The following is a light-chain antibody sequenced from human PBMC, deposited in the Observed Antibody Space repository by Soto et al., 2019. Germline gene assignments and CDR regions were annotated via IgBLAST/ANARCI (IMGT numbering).Light chain of an antibody. CDR1: QTVTSN. V-gene: IGKV3-15*01. CDR2: GAS. Sequence: EIVMTQSPATLSVSPGERATLSCRASQTVTSNLAWYQQTPGQAPRLLIYGASTRATGTPARFSGSGSGTDFTLTISSLQPEDFATYYCQQYNIYPTFGQGTRLEI. CDR3: QQYNIYPT. J-gene: IGKJ5*01.